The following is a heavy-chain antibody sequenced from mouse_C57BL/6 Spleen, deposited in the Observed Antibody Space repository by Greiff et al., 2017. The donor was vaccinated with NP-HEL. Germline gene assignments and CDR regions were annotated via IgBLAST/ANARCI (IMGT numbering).Heavy chain of an antibody. J-gene: IGHJ1*03. CDR2: IYPGDGDT. CDR1: GYAFSSSW. D-gene: IGHD4-1*02. Sequence: QVQLQQSGPELVKPGASVKISCKASGYAFSSSWMNWVKQRPGKGLEWIGRIYPGDGDTNYNGKFKGKATLTADKSSSTAYMQLSSLTSEDSAVYFCAQLGRRRYFDVWGTGTTVTVSS. V-gene: IGHV1-82*01. CDR3: AQLGRRRYFDV.